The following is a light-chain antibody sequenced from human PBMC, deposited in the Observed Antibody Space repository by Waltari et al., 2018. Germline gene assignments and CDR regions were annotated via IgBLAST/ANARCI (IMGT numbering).Light chain of an antibody. Sequence: EIVMTQSPATLSVSPGERATLSCRASQSVSSNLAWYQQKPGQTPRLLIYKASTRPTGIPARFSGSGSGTEFTLSISSLQSEDFAVYYCQQYNTWPPITFGQGTRLEIK. CDR3: QQYNTWPPIT. CDR2: KAS. CDR1: QSVSSN. J-gene: IGKJ5*01. V-gene: IGKV3-15*01.